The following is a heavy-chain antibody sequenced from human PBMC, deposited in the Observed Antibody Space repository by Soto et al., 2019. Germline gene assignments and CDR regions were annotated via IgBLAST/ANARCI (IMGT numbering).Heavy chain of an antibody. CDR1: GYTFTDYT. D-gene: IGHD3-16*01. V-gene: IGHV1-3*01. CDR2: INAATGYT. Sequence: GASVKVSCKASGYTFTDYTLHWVRQAPGQGLEWMGWINAATGYTKYSQSFLGRARVTRDTVATTAYMELTSLRFEDTAVYYCARAGGERASVIDPWGQGTLVTVSS. J-gene: IGHJ5*02. CDR3: ARAGGERASVIDP.